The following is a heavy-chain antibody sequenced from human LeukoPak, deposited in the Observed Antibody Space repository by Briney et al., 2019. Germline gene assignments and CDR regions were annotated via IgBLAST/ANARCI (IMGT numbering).Heavy chain of an antibody. CDR1: GFTFSSYA. V-gene: IGHV3-23*01. J-gene: IGHJ4*02. CDR2: ISGSGGST. D-gene: IGHD2-15*01. CDR3: AKAVVGVAAIVY. Sequence: GGSLSLSCAASGFTFSSYAMSWVRQAPGKGLEGVSAISGSGGSTYYADSVKGRFTISRDNSKNTLYLQMNSLRAEDTAIYYCAKAVVGVAAIVYWGQGTLVTVSS.